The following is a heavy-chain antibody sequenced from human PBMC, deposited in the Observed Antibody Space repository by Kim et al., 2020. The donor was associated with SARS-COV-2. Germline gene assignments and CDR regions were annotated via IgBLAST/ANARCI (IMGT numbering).Heavy chain of an antibody. V-gene: IGHV3-23*01. D-gene: IGHD2-8*01. CDR3: AKGVTNGGFDY. J-gene: IGHJ4*02. Sequence: GESLRLSCAASGFTFGTSPTGWVRQAPGKGLEWVSRLSWDGKRTYYADSVKGRVTISSDKSKNTLYLHMNSLRVEDTAVYYCAKGVTNGGFDYWGQGTQVTVSS. CDR1: GFTFGTSP. CDR2: LSWDGKRT.